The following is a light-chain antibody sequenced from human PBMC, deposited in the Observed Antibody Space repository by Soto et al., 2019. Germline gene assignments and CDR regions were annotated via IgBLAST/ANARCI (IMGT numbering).Light chain of an antibody. J-gene: IGKJ4*01. CDR1: QGISSY. V-gene: IGKV1-8*01. CDR2: AAS. CDR3: QHYDSYPLLT. Sequence: AIRMTQSPSSFSASTGDRVTITCRASQGISSYLAWYQQKPGKAPKLLIYAASTLQSGVPSRFSGSGSGTDFTLTISCLQSEAFATYYCQHYDSYPLLTFGGGTKVEIK.